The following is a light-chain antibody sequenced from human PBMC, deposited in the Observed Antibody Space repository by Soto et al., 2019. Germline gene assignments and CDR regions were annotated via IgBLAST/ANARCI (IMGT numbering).Light chain of an antibody. CDR2: SAF. J-gene: IGKJ5*01. CDR1: QGISSY. Sequence: DIQMTQSPSSLSASVEDRVIITWLASQGISSYLAWYQQKPGEAPRLLVYSAFRIQSGVPSRFNASGSGTDFTLSISSLQPEDFSTYYCQQGSTTPITFGLGTRLEIK. CDR3: QQGSTTPIT. V-gene: IGKV1-39*01.